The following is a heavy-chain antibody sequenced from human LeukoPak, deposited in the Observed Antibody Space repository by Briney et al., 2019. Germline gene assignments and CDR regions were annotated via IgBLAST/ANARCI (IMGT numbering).Heavy chain of an antibody. J-gene: IGHJ5*02. CDR3: ARGRSGGDWFDP. V-gene: IGHV4-59*01. CDR2: IHDSGST. D-gene: IGHD3-10*01. Sequence: SETLSLTCALSGRSIGSYYWSWIRHPPEKGLEWIGYIHDSGSTKYNLPLKSRVTMSVDTSRNHLSLNLTSVTAADTAVCFCARGRSGGDWFDPWGQGTLVTVSS. CDR1: GRSIGSYY.